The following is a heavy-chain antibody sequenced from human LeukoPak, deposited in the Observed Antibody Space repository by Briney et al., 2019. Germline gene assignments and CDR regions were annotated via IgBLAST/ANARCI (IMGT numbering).Heavy chain of an antibody. J-gene: IGHJ6*04. CDR1: GFTFSSYW. D-gene: IGHD2-2*01. CDR3: ARLYCSSSSCYGFAGDV. V-gene: IGHV3-7*01. Sequence: PGGSLRLSCAASGFTFSSYWMSWVRPAPGKGLEWVAKIKQDGSEKYYVDSVKGRFTISRDNAKNSLSLQMNSLRAEDTAVYYCARLYCSSSSCYGFAGDVWGKGTTVTVSS. CDR2: IKQDGSEK.